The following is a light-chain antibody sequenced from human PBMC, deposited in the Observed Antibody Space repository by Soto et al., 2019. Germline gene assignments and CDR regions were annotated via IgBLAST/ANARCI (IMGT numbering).Light chain of an antibody. V-gene: IGKV1-12*01. J-gene: IGKJ4*01. CDR1: QSVSTR. Sequence: DIQMTHSPSSLSASVGDRVAIIGRASQSVSTRLAWYQQQPGKAPRLLIYAASSLQSGVPTRFSGSGSGTDFTLTITNLQPEDSAVYYCQQVKGFPLTFGGGTKVDIK. CDR2: AAS. CDR3: QQVKGFPLT.